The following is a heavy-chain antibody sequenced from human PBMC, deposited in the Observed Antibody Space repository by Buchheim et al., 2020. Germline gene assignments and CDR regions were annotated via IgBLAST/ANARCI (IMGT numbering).Heavy chain of an antibody. J-gene: IGHJ4*02. CDR2: ITSSASVT. CDR3: ARDPYRADFWSGYNYHSHDY. D-gene: IGHD3-3*01. Sequence: EVQLVESGGGLVQPGGSLRLSCAASGFTFSSYDMSWVRQAPGKGLEWVSYITSSASVTYYADSVKGRVTISRDNAKNSLYLRMNSLRVEDTAVYYCARDPYRADFWSGYNYHSHDYWGQGTL. V-gene: IGHV3-48*03. CDR1: GFTFSSYD.